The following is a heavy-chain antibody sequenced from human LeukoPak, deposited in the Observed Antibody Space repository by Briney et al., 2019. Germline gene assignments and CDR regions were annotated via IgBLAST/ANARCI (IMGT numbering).Heavy chain of an antibody. D-gene: IGHD6-19*01. CDR2: IYSGGST. CDR1: EFSVGSNY. Sequence: GGSLRLSCAASEFSVGSNYMTWVRQAPGKGLEWVSLIYSGGSTYYADSVKGRFTISRDNSKNTLYLQMGSLRAEDMAVYYCARVRRIAVAEYYFDYWGQGTLVTVSS. V-gene: IGHV3-66*01. CDR3: ARVRRIAVAEYYFDY. J-gene: IGHJ4*02.